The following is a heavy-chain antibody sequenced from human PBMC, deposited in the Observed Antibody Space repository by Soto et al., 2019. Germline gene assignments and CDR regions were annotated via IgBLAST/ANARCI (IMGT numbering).Heavy chain of an antibody. J-gene: IGHJ5*02. CDR2: IYYSGST. CDR1: GGSISSSSYY. Sequence: SETLSLTCTVSGGSISSSSYYWGWIRQPPGKGLEWIGSIYYSGSTYYNPSLKSRVTISVDTSKNQFSLKLSSVTAADTAVYYCARHWSMKGSFVPWGQGTLVTVSS. CDR3: ARHWSMKGSFVP. D-gene: IGHD2-15*01. V-gene: IGHV4-39*01.